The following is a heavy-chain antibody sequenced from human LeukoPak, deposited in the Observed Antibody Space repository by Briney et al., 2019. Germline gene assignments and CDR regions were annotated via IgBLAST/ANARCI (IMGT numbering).Heavy chain of an antibody. J-gene: IGHJ4*02. CDR3: AKSYCTNGVCYIDY. D-gene: IGHD2-8*01. Sequence: DSVQGRFTISRDHAKNSLYLQMNSLRAEDTAVYYCAKSYCTNGVCYIDYWGQGTLVTVSS. V-gene: IGHV3-7*03.